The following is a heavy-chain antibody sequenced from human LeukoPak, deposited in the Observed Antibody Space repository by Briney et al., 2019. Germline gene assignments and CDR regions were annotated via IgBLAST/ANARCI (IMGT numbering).Heavy chain of an antibody. Sequence: GGSLKLSCAASGFTFSGSAMHWVRQASGKGLEWVGRIRSKADSYATAYAASVKGRFTISRDDSKNTAYLQMNSLKTEDTAVYYCTSGGYCSSTSCYGENWGQGTLVTVSS. CDR2: IRSKADSYAT. D-gene: IGHD2-2*01. J-gene: IGHJ4*02. V-gene: IGHV3-73*01. CDR1: GFTFSGSA. CDR3: TSGGYCSSTSCYGEN.